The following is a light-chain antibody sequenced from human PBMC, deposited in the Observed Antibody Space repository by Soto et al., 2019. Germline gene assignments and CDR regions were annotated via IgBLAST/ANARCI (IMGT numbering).Light chain of an antibody. CDR1: QSVSSN. CDR2: GAS. CDR3: QQYNNWPPSIT. Sequence: EIVTTQSPATLSVSPGERATLSFRASQSVSSNLAWYQQKPGQAPRLLIYGASTRATGIPARFSGSGSGTEFTLTISSLQSEDFAVYYCQQYNNWPPSITFGQGTRLEIK. V-gene: IGKV3-15*01. J-gene: IGKJ5*01.